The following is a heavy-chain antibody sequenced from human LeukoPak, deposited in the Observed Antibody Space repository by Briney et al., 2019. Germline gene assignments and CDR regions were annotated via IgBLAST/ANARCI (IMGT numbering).Heavy chain of an antibody. V-gene: IGHV3-21*06. Sequence: GGSLRLSCAASGFTFSTCSMNWVRQAPGKGLEWVSSISSSSTYIYYADSVKGRFTISRDNAKNSLYLQMNSLRAEDTAVYYCGTWTTVASYFDYWGQGTLVTVSS. D-gene: IGHD4-17*01. CDR2: ISSSSTYI. CDR3: GTWTTVASYFDY. CDR1: GFTFSTCS. J-gene: IGHJ4*02.